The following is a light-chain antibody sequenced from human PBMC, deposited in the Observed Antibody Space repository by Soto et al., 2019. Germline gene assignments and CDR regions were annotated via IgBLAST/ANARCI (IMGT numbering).Light chain of an antibody. V-gene: IGKV1-5*01. Sequence: GDSVTITCRASQNVSTSLAWYQHKPGEAPKLLMFDVSNLESGVPSRFSGSGSGTEFTLTISSLQPDDFATYYCQHYNSYSEAFGQGTKVDI. CDR3: QHYNSYSEA. J-gene: IGKJ1*01. CDR1: QNVSTS. CDR2: DVS.